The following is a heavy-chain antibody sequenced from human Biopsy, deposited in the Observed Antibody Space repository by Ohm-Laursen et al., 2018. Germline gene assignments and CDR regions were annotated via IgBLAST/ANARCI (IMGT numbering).Heavy chain of an antibody. J-gene: IGHJ4*02. V-gene: IGHV3-23*01. D-gene: IGHD3-9*01. CDR1: GFTLSDG. CDR3: ARHLRYNDY. CDR2: ITTDSGRI. Sequence: SLRLSCAASGFTLSDGMTCVRQAPGKGLEWVSSITTDSGRIFYADSVRGRFTISRDNSKNTLYLQMNSLGAEDTAEYYCARHLRYNDYWGQGTLVTVSS.